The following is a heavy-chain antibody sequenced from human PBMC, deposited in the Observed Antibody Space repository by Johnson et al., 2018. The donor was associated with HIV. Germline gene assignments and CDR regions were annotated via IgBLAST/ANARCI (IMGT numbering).Heavy chain of an antibody. CDR1: GFTVSSNY. V-gene: IGHV3-66*01. J-gene: IGHJ3*02. CDR2: ISSGGST. D-gene: IGHD6-13*01. Sequence: VQLVESGGGLVQPGGSLRLSCAASGFTVSSNYMSWVRQAPGKGLEWVSVISSGGSTYYADSVTGRFTISRDNAKTSLYLQRNNLRAGDTAVYYCARGVSMFSSSWLESYAFDIWGQGTMVTVSS. CDR3: ARGVSMFSSSWLESYAFDI.